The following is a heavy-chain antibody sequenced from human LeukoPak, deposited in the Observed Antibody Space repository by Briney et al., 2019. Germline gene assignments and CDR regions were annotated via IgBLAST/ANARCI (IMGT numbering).Heavy chain of an antibody. CDR3: ARDGELGPNWAWYFDL. CDR1: GGSISSGRYY. Sequence: SQTLSLTCTVSGGSISSGRYYWSWIRQPAGKGLEWIGRIYTSGNTNYNPSLKSRVIISLDTSKNQFSLKLSSVTAADTAVYYCARDGELGPNWAWYFDLWGRGTLVTVSS. CDR2: IYTSGNT. V-gene: IGHV4-61*02. D-gene: IGHD7-27*01. J-gene: IGHJ2*01.